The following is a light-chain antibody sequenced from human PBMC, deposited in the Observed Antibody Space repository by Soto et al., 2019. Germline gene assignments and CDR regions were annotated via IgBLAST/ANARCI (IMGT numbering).Light chain of an antibody. V-gene: IGLV2-14*01. CDR2: EVT. CDR3: SSYTTSSTRV. Sequence: QSALTQPASVSGSPGQSITISCTGTSSDIGGYDFVSWYQQHPAKAPRLIISEVTNRPSGVSNRFSGSKSGNTASLTISGLQAEDEADYYCSSYTTSSTRVFGPGTKVTVL. CDR1: SSDIGGYDF. J-gene: IGLJ1*01.